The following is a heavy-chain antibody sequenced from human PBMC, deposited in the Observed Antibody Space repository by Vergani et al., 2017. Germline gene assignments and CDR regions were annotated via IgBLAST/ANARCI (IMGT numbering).Heavy chain of an antibody. J-gene: IGHJ5*02. CDR2: SYTSGST. CDR1: GGSISSGSYY. V-gene: IGHV4-61*02. CDR3: ARELEQIVVVTATPPNWFDP. Sequence: QVQLQESGPGLVKPSQTLSLTCTVSGGSISSGSYYWSWIRQPAGKGLEWIGRSYTSGSTNYNPSLKSRVTISVDTSKNQFSLKLSSVTAADTAVYDCARELEQIVVVTATPPNWFDPWGQGTLVTVSS. D-gene: IGHD2-21*02.